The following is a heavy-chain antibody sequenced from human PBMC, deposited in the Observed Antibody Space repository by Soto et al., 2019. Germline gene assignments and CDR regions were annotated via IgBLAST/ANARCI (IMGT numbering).Heavy chain of an antibody. D-gene: IGHD2-21*01. CDR2: IKTKPEGEAI. V-gene: IGHV3-15*01. Sequence: EVQLVESGGGLVKPGGSLRLSCATSGFTFGSAWMIWVRQAPGKGLEWVGRIKTKPEGEAIDDAAPVKGRFTISRDDSRTTLYLQMNSLKSEGTAVYYCTRVRPYSFGAVRYWCQGTRVTVSS. CDR3: TRVRPYSFGAVRY. CDR1: GFTFGSAW. J-gene: IGHJ3*01.